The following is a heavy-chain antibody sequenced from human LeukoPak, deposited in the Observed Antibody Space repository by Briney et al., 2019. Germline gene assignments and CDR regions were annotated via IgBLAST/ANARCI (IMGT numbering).Heavy chain of an antibody. CDR1: GFTFNDYG. D-gene: IGHD3-10*01. CDR3: AKVGVLLWFGDLTSGGYFDY. J-gene: IGHJ4*02. CDR2: ITWNSGTI. V-gene: IGHV3-9*01. Sequence: GGSLRLSCAASGFTFNDYGMHWVRQAPGKGLEWVSGITWNSGTIGYADSVKGRFTISRDNAKNSLYLQMNNLTTEDTALYYCAKVGVLLWFGDLTSGGYFDYWGQGTLVTVSS.